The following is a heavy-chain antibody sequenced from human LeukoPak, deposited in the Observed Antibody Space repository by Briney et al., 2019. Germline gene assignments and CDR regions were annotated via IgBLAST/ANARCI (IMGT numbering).Heavy chain of an antibody. CDR2: IQYDGSKT. CDR1: GFTFSHYG. V-gene: IGHV3-33*01. J-gene: IGHJ3*02. D-gene: IGHD4-17*01. Sequence: GGSLRLSCAGSGFTFSHYGMHWVRQAPGKGLEWVAGIQYDGSKTYYGDSVKGRFSISRDNSRNTLYLQMSSLRAEDTALYHCARGNYGDSEPRAFDIWGQGTMVTVSS. CDR3: ARGNYGDSEPRAFDI.